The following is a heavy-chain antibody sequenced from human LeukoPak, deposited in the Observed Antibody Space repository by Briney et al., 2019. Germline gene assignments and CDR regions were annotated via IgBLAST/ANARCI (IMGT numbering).Heavy chain of an antibody. V-gene: IGHV3-23*01. CDR2: ISGSGGST. J-gene: IGHJ4*02. CDR3: ARDPAYKGDPQLPDY. CDR1: GFTFSSYA. D-gene: IGHD1-1*01. Sequence: PGGSLRLSCAASGFTFSSYAMSWVRQAPGKGLEWVSGISGSGGSTYYADSVKGRFTISRDNAKNSLYLQMNSLRAEDTAVYYCARDPAYKGDPQLPDYWGQGTLVTVSS.